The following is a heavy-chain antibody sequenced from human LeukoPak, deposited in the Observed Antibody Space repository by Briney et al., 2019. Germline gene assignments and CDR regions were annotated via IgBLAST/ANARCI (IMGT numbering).Heavy chain of an antibody. V-gene: IGHV7-4-1*02. CDR1: GYTFTGYY. D-gene: IGHD3-16*02. J-gene: IGHJ4*02. CDR3: ARAFQSLGGLSLPDY. CDR2: IHPSTGNP. Sequence: ASVKVSCKASGYTFTGYYMHWVRQAPGQGLEWMGWIHPSTGNPTYAQGFTGRFVFSLDTSVSTTYLQITSLKAEDTAGYFCARAFQSLGGLSLPDYWGQGTLVTVSS.